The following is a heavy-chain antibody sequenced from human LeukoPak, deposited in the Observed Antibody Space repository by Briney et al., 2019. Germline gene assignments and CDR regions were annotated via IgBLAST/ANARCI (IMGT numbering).Heavy chain of an antibody. Sequence: GESLKISCKGSGYSFTSYWIGWVRQMPGKGLEWMGIIYPGDSDTRYSPSFQGQVTISADKSISTAYLQWSSLKASDTAMYYCARLIAVAANHGAFDIWGQGTMVTVSS. CDR1: GYSFTSYW. CDR2: IYPGDSDT. D-gene: IGHD6-19*01. V-gene: IGHV5-51*01. J-gene: IGHJ3*02. CDR3: ARLIAVAANHGAFDI.